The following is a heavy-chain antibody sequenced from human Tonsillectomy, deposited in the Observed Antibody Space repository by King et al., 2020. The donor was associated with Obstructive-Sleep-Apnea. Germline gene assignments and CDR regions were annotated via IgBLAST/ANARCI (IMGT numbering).Heavy chain of an antibody. V-gene: IGHV3-73*01. Sequence: VQLVESGGGLVQPGGSLKLSCAASGFTFSGSAMHWVRQASGKGLEWVGRIRSKANSYATAYSASVKGGFTISRDVSKNTAYLQMKSLKTADSAVYYCTRHPPRITIFGVVKYYFDYWGQGTLVTVSS. J-gene: IGHJ4*02. D-gene: IGHD3-3*01. CDR1: GFTFSGSA. CDR2: IRSKANSYAT. CDR3: TRHPPRITIFGVVKYYFDY.